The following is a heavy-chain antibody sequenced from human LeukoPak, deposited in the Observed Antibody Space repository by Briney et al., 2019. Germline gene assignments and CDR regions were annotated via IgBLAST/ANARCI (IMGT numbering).Heavy chain of an antibody. CDR2: ISGSGGST. J-gene: IGHJ6*02. CDR3: AKAVQVPYYYYGMDV. CDR1: GFTFSSYA. V-gene: IGHV3-23*01. Sequence: PGGSLRLSCAASGFTFSSYAMSWVRQAPGKGLEWVSAISGSGGSTYYADSEKGRFTISRDNSKNTLYLQMNSLRAEDTAVYYCAKAVQVPYYYYGMDVWGQGTTVTVSS.